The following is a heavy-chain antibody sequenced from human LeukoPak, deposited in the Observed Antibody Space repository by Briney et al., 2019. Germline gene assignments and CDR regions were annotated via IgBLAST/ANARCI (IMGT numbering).Heavy chain of an antibody. V-gene: IGHV3-23*01. CDR3: ARDQGIFDY. Sequence: GGSLRLSCAASGFTFSIYAMSWVRQAPGKGLEWVSAISGSGDTTYNADSVKGRFTISRDNAKNSLYLQMNSLRDEDSAVYYCARDQGIFDYWGQGTLVTVSS. CDR2: ISGSGDTT. CDR1: GFTFSIYA. J-gene: IGHJ4*02.